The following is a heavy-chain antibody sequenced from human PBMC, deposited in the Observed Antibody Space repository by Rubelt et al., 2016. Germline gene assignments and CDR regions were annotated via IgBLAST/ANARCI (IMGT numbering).Heavy chain of an antibody. V-gene: IGHV4-31*03. D-gene: IGHD5-24*01. CDR3: AREIGMATIAFDY. Sequence: GLVRPSQTLSLTCTVSGDSISSGASYWSWIRQHPERGLEWIGYIYYRGSTDYNPSLKSRVTISVDTSKNQFSLKLRSVTASDTAVYYCAREIGMATIAFDYWGQGTLVTVSS. CDR2: IYYRGST. J-gene: IGHJ4*02. CDR1: GDSISSGASY.